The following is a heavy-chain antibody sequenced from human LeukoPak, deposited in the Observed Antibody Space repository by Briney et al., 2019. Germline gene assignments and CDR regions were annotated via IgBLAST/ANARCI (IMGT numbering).Heavy chain of an antibody. V-gene: IGHV3-30*02. D-gene: IGHD3-3*01. Sequence: GGSLRLSCVASEFTFYTHGMHWVRQAPGKGLEWLAFTRYDGSKEFYTDSVKGRFTISRDNSKDTLYLQMNSLRVEDTAVYYCAKGVDTHFDFWSGYENWFDPWGQGTLVTVSS. CDR1: EFTFYTHG. J-gene: IGHJ5*02. CDR2: TRYDGSKE. CDR3: AKGVDTHFDFWSGYENWFDP.